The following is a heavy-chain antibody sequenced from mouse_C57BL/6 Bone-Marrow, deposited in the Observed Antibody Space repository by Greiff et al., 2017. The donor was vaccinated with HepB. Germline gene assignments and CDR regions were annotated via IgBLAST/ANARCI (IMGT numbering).Heavy chain of an antibody. Sequence: QVQLQQPGAELVKPGASVKMSCKASGYTFTSYWITWVKQRPGQGLEWIGDIYPGSGSTNYNEKFKSKATLTVDTSSSTAYMQLSSLTSEDAAVYYCARSIDGYPAWFAYWGQGTLVTVSA. V-gene: IGHV1-55*01. CDR1: GYTFTSYW. J-gene: IGHJ3*01. CDR2: IYPGSGST. D-gene: IGHD2-3*01. CDR3: ARSIDGYPAWFAY.